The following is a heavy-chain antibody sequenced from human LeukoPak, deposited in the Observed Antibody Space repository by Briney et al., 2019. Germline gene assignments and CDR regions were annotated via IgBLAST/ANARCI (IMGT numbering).Heavy chain of an antibody. J-gene: IGHJ4*02. V-gene: IGHV3-53*05. D-gene: IGHD6-13*01. CDR3: ARDSNIGAADYYFDY. CDR1: GFTVSSNY. Sequence: GGSLRLSCAASGFTVSSNYMSWVRQAPGKGLGWVSVIYSGGSTYYADSVKGRFTISRDNSKNTLYLQMSSMRAEDTAAYYCARDSNIGAADYYFDYWGQGALVTVSS. CDR2: IYSGGST.